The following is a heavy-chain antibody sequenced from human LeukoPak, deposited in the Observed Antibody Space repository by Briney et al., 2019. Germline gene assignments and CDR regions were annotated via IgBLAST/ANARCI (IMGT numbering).Heavy chain of an antibody. D-gene: IGHD4-17*01. J-gene: IGHJ4*02. Sequence: GGSLRLSCAASGFTFSSYGMHWVRQAPGKGLEWVAVISYDGSNKYYADSVKGRFTISRDNSKNTLYLQMNSLRAEDTAVYYCARTKKVDYGDYENYFDYWGQGTLVTVSS. V-gene: IGHV3-30*19. CDR2: ISYDGSNK. CDR1: GFTFSSYG. CDR3: ARTKKVDYGDYENYFDY.